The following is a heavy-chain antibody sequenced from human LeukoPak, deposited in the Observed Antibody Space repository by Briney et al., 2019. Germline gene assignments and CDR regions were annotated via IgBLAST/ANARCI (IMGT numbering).Heavy chain of an antibody. CDR1: GFTFDDYA. D-gene: IGHD5-24*01. Sequence: GRSLRLSCAASGFTFDDYAMHWVRQAPGKGLEWVSGISWNSGSIGYADSVKGRFTISRDNAKNSLYLQMNSLRAEDTAVYYCARVGKRWLQLRGYFDYWGQGTLVTVSS. CDR2: ISWNSGSI. J-gene: IGHJ4*02. CDR3: ARVGKRWLQLRGYFDY. V-gene: IGHV3-9*01.